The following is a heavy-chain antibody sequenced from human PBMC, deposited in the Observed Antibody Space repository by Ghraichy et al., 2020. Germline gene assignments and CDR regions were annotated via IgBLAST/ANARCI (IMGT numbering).Heavy chain of an antibody. CDR3: TTDRENSNWNGGGDF. CDR2: IKSKYDGEAT. J-gene: IGHJ4*02. D-gene: IGHD1-1*01. Sequence: GGSLRLSCAVSGFTFSTAWLRWVRQAPGKGLEWVGRIKSKYDGEATDYAAPVKGRFTISRDDSKSTLYLQMDSLKTEDTAVYHCTTDRENSNWNGGGDFWGQGTLVTVSS. CDR1: GFTFSTAW. V-gene: IGHV3-15*01.